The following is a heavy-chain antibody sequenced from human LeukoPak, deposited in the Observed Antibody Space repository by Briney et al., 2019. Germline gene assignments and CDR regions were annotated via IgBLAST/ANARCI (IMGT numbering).Heavy chain of an antibody. J-gene: IGHJ4*02. CDR3: ASTTRGSYSTDY. V-gene: IGHV4-31*11. CDR1: GGSFSGYY. CDR2: IYYSGST. D-gene: IGHD1-26*01. Sequence: SSETLSLTCAVYGGSFSGYYWSWIRQHPGKGLEWIGYIYYSGSTYYNPSLKSRVTISVDTSKNQFSLKLSSVTAADTAVYYCASTTRGSYSTDYWGQGTLVTVSS.